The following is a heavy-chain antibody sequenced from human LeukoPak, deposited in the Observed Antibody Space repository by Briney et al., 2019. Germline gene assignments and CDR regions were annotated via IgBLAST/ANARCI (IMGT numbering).Heavy chain of an antibody. J-gene: IGHJ4*02. D-gene: IGHD4-17*01. V-gene: IGHV4-39*01. CDR2: IYNSGIT. Sequence: SETLSLTCTVSGGSISSRRYYWGWIRQPPGQGLEWIGSIYNSGITYYDPSLKSRVTISVDTSKNQFSLNLIPVTAADTAVYYCARHVGRAGDEPYFDYWGQGALVTVSS. CDR1: GGSISSRRYY. CDR3: ARHVGRAGDEPYFDY.